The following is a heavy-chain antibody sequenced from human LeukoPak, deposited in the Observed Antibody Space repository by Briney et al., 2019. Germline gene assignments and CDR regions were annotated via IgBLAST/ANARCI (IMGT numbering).Heavy chain of an antibody. CDR1: QGTFSSYA. CDR3: ASAKDIVVVVAVAFDY. CDR2: IIPILGIA. J-gene: IGHJ4*02. V-gene: IGHV1-69*04. Sequence: SVNVSCKASQGTFSSYAISWVRQAPGQGLEWMGRIIPILGIANYAQKFQGRVTITADKSTSTAYIELSSLRSEDTAVYYCASAKDIVVVVAVAFDYWGQGTLVTVSS. D-gene: IGHD2-15*01.